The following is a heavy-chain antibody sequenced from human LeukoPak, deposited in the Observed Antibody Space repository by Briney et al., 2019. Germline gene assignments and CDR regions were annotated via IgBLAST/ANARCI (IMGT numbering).Heavy chain of an antibody. J-gene: IGHJ5*02. CDR3: ARVLHSQFCTPDYCAPNWFDP. CDR1: GFTFSVYW. CDR2: IKDDGSEK. V-gene: IGHV3-7*04. D-gene: IGHD2/OR15-2a*01. Sequence: GGSLRLSCVGSGFTFSVYWMGWVRQAPGKGLEWVAYIKDDGSEKYYVDSVKGRFTVSRDNAANSLHLEMNSLSAEDTAMYYCARVLHSQFCTPDYCAPNWFDPWGQGTLVTVSA.